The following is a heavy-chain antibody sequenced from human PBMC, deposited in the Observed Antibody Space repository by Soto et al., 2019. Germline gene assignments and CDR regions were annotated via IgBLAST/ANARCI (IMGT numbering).Heavy chain of an antibody. CDR2: ISYDGSNK. Sequence: GGSLRLSCAASGFTFSSYGMHWVRQAPGKGLEWVAVISYDGSNKYYADSVKGRFTISRDNSKNTLYLQMNSLRAEDTAVYYCAKDSAGMAAITISYYFDYWGQGSLVTVSS. D-gene: IGHD3-3*01. J-gene: IGHJ4*02. CDR1: GFTFSSYG. V-gene: IGHV3-30*18. CDR3: AKDSAGMAAITISYYFDY.